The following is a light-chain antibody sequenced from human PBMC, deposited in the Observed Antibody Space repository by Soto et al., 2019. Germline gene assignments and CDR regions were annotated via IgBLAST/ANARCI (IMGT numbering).Light chain of an antibody. CDR1: QSVSRN. CDR2: GAS. Sequence: EIVMTQSPATLSVSPGERATLSCRAGQSVSRNLAWYQQRPGQAPRLLIYGASTRATAIPARFSGSGSGTEFTLTISSLQSEDFAVYYCQQYNDWPRTFGQGTKV. J-gene: IGKJ1*01. V-gene: IGKV3-15*01. CDR3: QQYNDWPRT.